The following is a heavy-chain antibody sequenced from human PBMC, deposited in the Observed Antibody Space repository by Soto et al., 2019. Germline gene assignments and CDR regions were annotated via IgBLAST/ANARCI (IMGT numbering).Heavy chain of an antibody. CDR3: AGLNVYSNYVGWFDP. D-gene: IGHD4-4*01. J-gene: IGHJ5*02. CDR2: IYYSGST. Sequence: QVQLQESGPGLVKPSETLSLTCTVSGGSISSYYWSWIRQPPGKGLEWIGYIYYSGSTNYNPSLKSRVTISVDTSKNQFSLKLSSVTAADTAVYYCAGLNVYSNYVGWFDPWGQGTLVTVSS. V-gene: IGHV4-59*08. CDR1: GGSISSYY.